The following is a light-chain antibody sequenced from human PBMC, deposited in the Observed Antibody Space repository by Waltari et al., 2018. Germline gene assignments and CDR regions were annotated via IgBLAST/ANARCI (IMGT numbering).Light chain of an antibody. V-gene: IGLV3-19*01. CDR3: HSRDSSSTRF. Sequence: SSELTQDPTVSVALGQTVRITCQGDSLRRYYPNWYQQRPGQAPILVFYGQSSRPSGIPGRFPGSISGNTASLTITGAQAEDEADYYCHSRDSSSTRFFGGGTRLTV. J-gene: IGLJ2*01. CDR1: SLRRYY. CDR2: GQS.